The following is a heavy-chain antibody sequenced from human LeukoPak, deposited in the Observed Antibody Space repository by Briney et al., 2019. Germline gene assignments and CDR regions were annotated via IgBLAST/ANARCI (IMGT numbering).Heavy chain of an antibody. D-gene: IGHD3-10*01. CDR3: AREYYYGSGSYSLDY. J-gene: IGHJ4*02. Sequence: PGGSLRLSCAASGFTVSSNYMSWVRQAPGKGLEWVSVIYSGGSTYYADSVKGRFTISRDNSKNTLYLQMNSLRAEDTAAYYCAREYYYGSGSYSLDYWGQGTLVTVSS. CDR2: IYSGGST. V-gene: IGHV3-66*01. CDR1: GFTVSSNY.